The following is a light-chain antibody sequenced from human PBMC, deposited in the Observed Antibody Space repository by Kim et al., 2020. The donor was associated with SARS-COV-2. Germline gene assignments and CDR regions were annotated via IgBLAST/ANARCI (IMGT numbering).Light chain of an antibody. V-gene: IGLV3-1*01. CDR2: QDS. CDR1: KLGDKY. CDR3: QAWDSSTVV. Sequence: GSPGQTASITCSGDKLGDKYACWYQQKPGQSPVLVIYQDSKRPSGIPARFSGSNSGNTATLTISGTQAMDEADYYCQAWDSSTVVFGGGTQLTVL. J-gene: IGLJ2*01.